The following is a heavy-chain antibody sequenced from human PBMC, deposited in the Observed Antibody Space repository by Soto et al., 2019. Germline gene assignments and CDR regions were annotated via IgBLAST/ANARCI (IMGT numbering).Heavy chain of an antibody. Sequence: TGGALRLSCAASGFTFSSYAMHWGRPAPGKGLGWGAVISYDGSNKYYADSVKGRFTISRDNSKNTLYLQMNSLRAEDTAVHYCARDFYYYDSSGYYRESNWFDPWGQGTLVTVSS. CDR3: ARDFYYYDSSGYYRESNWFDP. J-gene: IGHJ5*02. CDR2: ISYDGSNK. D-gene: IGHD3-22*01. CDR1: GFTFSSYA. V-gene: IGHV3-30-3*01.